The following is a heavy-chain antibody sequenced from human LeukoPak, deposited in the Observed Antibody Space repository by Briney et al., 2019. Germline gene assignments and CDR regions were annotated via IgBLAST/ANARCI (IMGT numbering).Heavy chain of an antibody. V-gene: IGHV1-18*01. J-gene: IGHJ6*02. Sequence: ASVKVSCKASGYTFTSYGISWVRQAPGQGLEWMGWISACNGNTNYAQKLQGRVTMTTDTSTSTAYMELRSLRSDDTAVYYRARGEAGYYGSGSYMDVWGQGTTVTVSS. CDR2: ISACNGNT. D-gene: IGHD3-10*01. CDR3: ARGEAGYYGSGSYMDV. CDR1: GYTFTSYG.